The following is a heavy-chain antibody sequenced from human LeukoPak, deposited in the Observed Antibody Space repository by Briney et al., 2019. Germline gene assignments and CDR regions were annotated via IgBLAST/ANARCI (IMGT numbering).Heavy chain of an antibody. D-gene: IGHD3-9*01. CDR1: GYSFTSYW. Sequence: GGSLKISCKGSGYSFTSYWITWVRQMPGKGLEWMGRIDPSDSYTNYSPSFQGHVTISADKSISTAYLQWSSLKASDTAIYYCARHENIFSTFDMWGQGTMVTVSS. J-gene: IGHJ3*02. V-gene: IGHV5-10-1*01. CDR3: ARHENIFSTFDM. CDR2: IDPSDSYT.